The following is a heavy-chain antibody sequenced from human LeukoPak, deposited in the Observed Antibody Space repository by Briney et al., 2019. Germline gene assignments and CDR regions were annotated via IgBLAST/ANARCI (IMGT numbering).Heavy chain of an antibody. V-gene: IGHV1-18*01. CDR1: GYTFTSYG. CDR3: ASVHGYSYGYLEGGGLDY. J-gene: IGHJ4*02. D-gene: IGHD5-18*01. CDR2: ISAYNGNT. Sequence: ASVKVSCKASGYTFTSYGISWVRQAPGQGLEWMGWISAYNGNTNYAQKFQGRVTITADKSTSTAYMELSSLRSEDTAVYYCASVHGYSYGYLEGGGLDYWGQGTLVTVSS.